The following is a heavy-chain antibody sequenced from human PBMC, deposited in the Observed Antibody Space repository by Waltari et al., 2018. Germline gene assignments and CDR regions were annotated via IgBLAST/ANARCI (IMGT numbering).Heavy chain of an antibody. CDR2: IIPILGIA. D-gene: IGHD3-22*01. Sequence: QVQLVQSGAEVKKPGSSVKVSCKASGGTFSSYAISWVRQAPGQGLEWMGRIIPILGIANYAQKFQGRVTITADKSTSTAYMELSSLRSEDTAVYYCAREPYYYDSSGYYDFDYWGQGTLVTVSS. V-gene: IGHV1-69*04. CDR3: AREPYYYDSSGYYDFDY. CDR1: GGTFSSYA. J-gene: IGHJ4*02.